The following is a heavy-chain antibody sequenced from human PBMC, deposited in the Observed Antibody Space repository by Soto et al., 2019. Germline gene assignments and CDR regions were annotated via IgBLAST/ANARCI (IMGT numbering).Heavy chain of an antibody. CDR3: ARDRGSDGTDY. CDR1: GASISSGGNY. D-gene: IGHD1-1*01. Sequence: VQLQESGPGLVKPSQTLSLACTVSGASISSGGNYWNWIRQHPRKGLEWIGYIYDSGSTYYNPSLKSRVTISVDTSKNQFSLKLSSVTAADTTVYYCARDRGSDGTDYWGQGTLVTVSS. CDR2: IYDSGST. J-gene: IGHJ4*02. V-gene: IGHV4-31*03.